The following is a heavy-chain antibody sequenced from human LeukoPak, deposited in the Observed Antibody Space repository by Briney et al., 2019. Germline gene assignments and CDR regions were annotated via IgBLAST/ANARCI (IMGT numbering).Heavy chain of an antibody. D-gene: IGHD3-16*01. CDR3: AKELIGYYDYVWGSYSHYYFDY. J-gene: IGHJ4*02. Sequence: GGSLRLSCAASGFTFSNYGMHWVRQAPGKGLEWVAFIRFDGTSKYYADSVKGRFTISRDNSKNTLYLQMNSLRAEDTAVYYCAKELIGYYDYVWGSYSHYYFDYWGQGTLVTVSS. CDR1: GFTFSNYG. CDR2: IRFDGTSK. V-gene: IGHV3-30*02.